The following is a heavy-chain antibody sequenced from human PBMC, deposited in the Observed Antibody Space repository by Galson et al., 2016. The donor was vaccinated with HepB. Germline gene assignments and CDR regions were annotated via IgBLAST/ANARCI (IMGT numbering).Heavy chain of an antibody. D-gene: IGHD1-1*01. CDR1: GYTLSDYY. J-gene: IGHJ5*02. Sequence: VKVSCKVSGYTLSDYYMHWVQQAPGKGLEWMGLVDPEDGKTIYAQKFQGRVTITADTSADTAHMELRSLRSEDTAVYYCAKPGGSKSAPPTGPWGQGTLVTVSS. V-gene: IGHV1-69-2*01. CDR3: AKPGGSKSAPPTGP. CDR2: VDPEDGKT.